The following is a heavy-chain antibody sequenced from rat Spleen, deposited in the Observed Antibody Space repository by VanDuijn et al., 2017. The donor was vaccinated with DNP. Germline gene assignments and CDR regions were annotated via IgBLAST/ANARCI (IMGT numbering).Heavy chain of an antibody. D-gene: IGHD1-1*01. J-gene: IGHJ2*01. CDR3: TRDPATVVSFDY. V-gene: IGHV5-46*01. CDR2: IGTSGDFT. CDR1: GFTFSSFP. Sequence: EVQLVESGGGLVQPGRSMKLSCTASGFTFSSFPMAWVRQAPTKGLEWVATIGTSGDFTYYRDSVKGRFTISRDNAKSTLYLQMNSLRSEDTATYYCTRDPATVVSFDYWGQGVRVTVSS.